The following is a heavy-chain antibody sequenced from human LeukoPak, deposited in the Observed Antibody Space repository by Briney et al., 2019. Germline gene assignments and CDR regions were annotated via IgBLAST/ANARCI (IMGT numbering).Heavy chain of an antibody. V-gene: IGHV3-53*01. CDR2: IYSGGST. CDR3: ARAVTPHLAFDI. Sequence: GGSLRLSCAASGFTVSSNYMSWVRQAPGKGLEWVSVIYSGGSTYYADSVKGRFTISRDNSKNTLYLQMNSLRAEDTAVYYCARAVTPHLAFDIWGQGTMVTVSS. J-gene: IGHJ3*02. CDR1: GFTVSSNY.